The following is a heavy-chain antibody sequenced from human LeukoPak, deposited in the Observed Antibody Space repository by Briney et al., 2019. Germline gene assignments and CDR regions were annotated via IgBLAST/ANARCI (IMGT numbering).Heavy chain of an antibody. Sequence: GASVKVSCKASGGTFSSYAISWVRQAPGQGLEWMGGIIPIFGTANYAQKFQGRVTITANEPTSTAYMELSSLRSEDTAVYYCARDDYYGSGSYYKGAVTGWFDPWGQGTLVTVSS. V-gene: IGHV1-69*13. CDR2: IIPIFGTA. CDR1: GGTFSSYA. CDR3: ARDDYYGSGSYYKGAVTGWFDP. D-gene: IGHD3-10*01. J-gene: IGHJ5*02.